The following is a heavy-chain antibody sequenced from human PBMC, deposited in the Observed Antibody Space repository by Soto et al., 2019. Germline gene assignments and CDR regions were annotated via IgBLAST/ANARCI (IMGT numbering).Heavy chain of an antibody. CDR3: ARGAEGLGYNWKYVPFDL. CDR1: GGTFSSHV. Sequence: QVQLVQSGAEVKKPGSSVRVSCKTSGGTFSSHVSSWVRQAPGQGLEWMGGIIPKFVTPNSAQRFQDRVTITADESTSTVYMELSSLRPEDTAVYYCARGAEGLGYNWKYVPFDLWGQGTLVTVSS. J-gene: IGHJ4*02. V-gene: IGHV1-69*01. CDR2: IIPKFVTP. D-gene: IGHD1-7*01.